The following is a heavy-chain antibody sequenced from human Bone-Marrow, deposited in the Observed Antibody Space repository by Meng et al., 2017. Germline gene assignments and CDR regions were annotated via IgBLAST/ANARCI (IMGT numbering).Heavy chain of an antibody. D-gene: IGHD1-26*01. V-gene: IGHV1-46*01. CDR2: INPSGGST. CDR3: AREGGGSYEE. Sequence: GGSLRLSCKASGYTFTGYYMHWVRQAPGQGLEWMGIINPSGGSTSYAQKFQGRVTMTRDTSTSTVYMELSSLRSEDTAVYYCAREGGGSYEEWGQGTLVTVSS. CDR1: GYTFTGYY. J-gene: IGHJ4*02.